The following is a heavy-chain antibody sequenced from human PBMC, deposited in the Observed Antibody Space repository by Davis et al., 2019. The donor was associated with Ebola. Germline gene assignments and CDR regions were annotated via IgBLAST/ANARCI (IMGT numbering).Heavy chain of an antibody. Sequence: GESLKISCKGSGYSFTSYWISWVRQMPEKGLEWMGRIDPSDSYTNYSPSFQGHVTISADKSISTAYLQWSSLKASDTAMYYCAGSRYYYYGMDVWGQGTTVTVSS. CDR3: AGSRYYYYGMDV. CDR1: GYSFTSYW. CDR2: IDPSDSYT. V-gene: IGHV5-10-1*01. J-gene: IGHJ6*02.